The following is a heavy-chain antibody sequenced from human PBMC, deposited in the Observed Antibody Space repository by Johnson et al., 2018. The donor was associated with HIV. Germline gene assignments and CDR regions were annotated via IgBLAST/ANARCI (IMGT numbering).Heavy chain of an antibody. Sequence: QVQLVESGGGVVQPGRSLRLSCVASGFTFSSYGMHWVRQTPGKGLEWVAVISYNGTNTWYADSVKGRFTISRDNSKNTLYLQMNSLRAEDTAVYYCAKVGGIHDYGDYLGAFDIWGQGTMVTVSS. CDR1: GFTFSSYG. CDR3: AKVGGIHDYGDYLGAFDI. J-gene: IGHJ3*02. CDR2: ISYNGTNT. V-gene: IGHV3-30*18. D-gene: IGHD4-17*01.